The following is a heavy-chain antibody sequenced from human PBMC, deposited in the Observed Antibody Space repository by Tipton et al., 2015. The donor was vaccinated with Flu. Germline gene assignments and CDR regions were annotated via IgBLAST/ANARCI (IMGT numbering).Heavy chain of an antibody. CDR1: GYSIRSAYY. CDR3: ARHTGDSVRGVIDY. CDR2: IYHSGTT. D-gene: IGHD3-10*02. J-gene: IGHJ4*02. Sequence: TLSLTCSGSGYSIRSAYYWGWVRRPPGKGLEWIGTIYHSGTTYCNPSPKSRLTISVDTSKNQFSLRLSSVTAADTAVYYCARHTGDSVRGVIDYWGQGTLVTVSS. V-gene: IGHV4-38-2*01.